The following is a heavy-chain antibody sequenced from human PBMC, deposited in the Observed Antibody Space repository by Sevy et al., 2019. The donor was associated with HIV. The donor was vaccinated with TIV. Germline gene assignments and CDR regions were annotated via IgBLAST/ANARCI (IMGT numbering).Heavy chain of an antibody. Sequence: GGSLRLSCAASGFTFSSYAMSWVRQAPGKGLEWVSAISGSGGSTYYADSVKGRFTISRDNSKNTLYLQMNSLRAEDTAVYYCAKQYCSSTRCSMGRDYFDYWGQGTLVTVSS. V-gene: IGHV3-23*01. D-gene: IGHD2-2*01. CDR2: ISGSGGST. J-gene: IGHJ4*02. CDR3: AKQYCSSTRCSMGRDYFDY. CDR1: GFTFSSYA.